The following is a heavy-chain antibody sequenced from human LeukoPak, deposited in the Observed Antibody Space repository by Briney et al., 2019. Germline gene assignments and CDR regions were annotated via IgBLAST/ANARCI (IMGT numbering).Heavy chain of an antibody. Sequence: SETLSLTCTVSGGSISSYYWSWIRQPPGKGLEWIGYIYDSGSINYNSSLKSRVTISVDTSKNQFSLKLSSVTAADTAVYYCASEAYYYDSSGYYKYWGQGTLVTVSS. D-gene: IGHD3-22*01. V-gene: IGHV4-59*01. J-gene: IGHJ4*02. CDR2: IYDSGSI. CDR1: GGSISSYY. CDR3: ASEAYYYDSSGYYKY.